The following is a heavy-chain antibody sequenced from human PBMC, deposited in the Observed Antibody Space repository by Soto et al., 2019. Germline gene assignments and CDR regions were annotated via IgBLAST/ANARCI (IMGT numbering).Heavy chain of an antibody. Sequence: SETLSLTCTVSGGSISSSSYYWGWIRQPPGKGLEWIGSIYYSGSTYYNPSLKSRVTISVDTSKDQFSLKLSSVTAADTAVYYCAREYCSGGSCYSRLGYFDYWGQGTLVTVSS. D-gene: IGHD2-15*01. CDR2: IYYSGST. CDR3: AREYCSGGSCYSRLGYFDY. CDR1: GGSISSSSYY. J-gene: IGHJ4*02. V-gene: IGHV4-39*02.